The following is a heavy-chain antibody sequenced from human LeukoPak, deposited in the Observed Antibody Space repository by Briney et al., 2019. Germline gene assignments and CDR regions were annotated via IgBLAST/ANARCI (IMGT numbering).Heavy chain of an antibody. CDR2: IYYSGST. D-gene: IGHD2/OR15-2a*01. CDR1: GGSISSYY. J-gene: IGHJ4*02. Sequence: SETLSLTCTVSGGSISSYYWSWIRQPPGKGLEWIGYIYYSGSTNYNPSLKSRVAISVDTSKNQFSLKLSSVTAADTAVYYCARRLRDSIGFDYWGQGTLVTVSS. V-gene: IGHV4-59*08. CDR3: ARRLRDSIGFDY.